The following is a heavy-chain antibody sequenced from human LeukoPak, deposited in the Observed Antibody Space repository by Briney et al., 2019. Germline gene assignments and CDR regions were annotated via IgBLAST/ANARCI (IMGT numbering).Heavy chain of an antibody. CDR1: GDSVSSNSAA. Sequence: SQTLSLTCAISGDSVSSNSAAWNWIRQSPSRGLEWLGRTYYRSKWYNDYAVSVKSRITINPDTSKNQFSLQLNSVTPEDTAVYYCARGTMIVVVPYYYYGMDVWGQGTTVTVSS. V-gene: IGHV6-1*01. D-gene: IGHD3-22*01. CDR3: ARGTMIVVVPYYYYGMDV. CDR2: TYYRSKWYN. J-gene: IGHJ6*02.